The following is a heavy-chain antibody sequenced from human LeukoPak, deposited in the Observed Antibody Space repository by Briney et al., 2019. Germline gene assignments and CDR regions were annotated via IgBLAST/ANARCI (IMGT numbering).Heavy chain of an antibody. J-gene: IGHJ4*02. CDR3: ARGYYGSGSPRPTPY. CDR1: GYTFTSYD. Sequence: ASVKVSCKASGYTFTSYDINWVRQATGQGLEWMGWMNPNSGNTGYAQKFQGRVTITRNTSISTAYMELSSLRSEDTAVYFCARGYYGSGSPRPTPYWGQGTLVTVSS. V-gene: IGHV1-8*03. CDR2: MNPNSGNT. D-gene: IGHD3-10*01.